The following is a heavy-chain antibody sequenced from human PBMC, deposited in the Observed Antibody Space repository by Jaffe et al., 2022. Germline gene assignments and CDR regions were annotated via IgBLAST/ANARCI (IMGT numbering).Heavy chain of an antibody. Sequence: QVQLVQSGAEVKKPGSSVKVSCKASGGTFSSYAISWVRQAPGQGLEWMGGIIPIFGTANYAQKFQGRVTITADESTSTAYMELSSLRSEDTAVYYCARDTGLVVGAVRFWYFDLWGRGTLVTVSS. CDR1: GGTFSSYA. J-gene: IGHJ2*01. CDR2: IIPIFGTA. D-gene: IGHD6-19*01. V-gene: IGHV1-69*01. CDR3: ARDTGLVVGAVRFWYFDL.